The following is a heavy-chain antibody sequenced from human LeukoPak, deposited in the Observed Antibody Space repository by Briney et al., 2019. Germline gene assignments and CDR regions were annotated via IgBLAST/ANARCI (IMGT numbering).Heavy chain of an antibody. CDR1: GFTFSSYW. J-gene: IGHJ3*02. V-gene: IGHV3-7*03. CDR3: ARTPSMWPDAFDI. Sequence: GGSLRLSCAASGFTFSSYWMSWVRQAPGKGLEWVANIKQDGSEKYYADSVKGRFTISRDNAKNSLYLQMNSLRAEDTAVYYCARTPSMWPDAFDIWGQGTMVTVSS. D-gene: IGHD2/OR15-2a*01. CDR2: IKQDGSEK.